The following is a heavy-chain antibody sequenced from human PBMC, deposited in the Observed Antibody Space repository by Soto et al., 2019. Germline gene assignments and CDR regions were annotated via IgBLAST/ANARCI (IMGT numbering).Heavy chain of an antibody. D-gene: IGHD1-26*01. CDR2: ISYDESNK. CDR3: VKDEGSSRPFDY. CDR1: GFTFRSYG. V-gene: IGHV3-30*18. Sequence: GGSLRLSCAASGFTFRSYGMHWVRQTPGKGLEWVAAISYDESNKFYGDSVKGRFTISRDNFKNMLYLQMSSLRAEDTALYYCVKDEGSSRPFDYWGQGTLVTVSS. J-gene: IGHJ4*02.